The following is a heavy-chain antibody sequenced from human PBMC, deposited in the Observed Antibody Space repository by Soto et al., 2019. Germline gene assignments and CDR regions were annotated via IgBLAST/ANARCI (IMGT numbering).Heavy chain of an antibody. D-gene: IGHD5-18*01. CDR1: GGSFSGYY. V-gene: IGHV4-34*01. CDR2: INHSGST. Sequence: SETLSLTCAVYGGSFSGYYWSWIRQPPGKGLEWIGEINHSGSTNYNPSLKSRVTISVDTSKNQFSLKLSSVTAADTAVYYCARTGYSYGYRNNWFDPWGQGTLVTVS. J-gene: IGHJ5*02. CDR3: ARTGYSYGYRNNWFDP.